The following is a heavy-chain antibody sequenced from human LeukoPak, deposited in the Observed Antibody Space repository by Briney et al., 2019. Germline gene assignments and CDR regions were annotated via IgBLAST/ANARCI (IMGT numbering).Heavy chain of an antibody. D-gene: IGHD5-18*01. CDR3: ARELGYGYFDS. Sequence: SETLSLTCTVSGYSISNDNHWGWIRQPPGKGLEWVGSIYHTGTTYYSPSLKSRVTISVDTSKNQFSLNLNSVTAADTAVYYCARELGYGYFDSWGQGTLVTVSS. CDR1: GYSISNDNH. J-gene: IGHJ4*02. V-gene: IGHV4-38-2*02. CDR2: IYHTGTT.